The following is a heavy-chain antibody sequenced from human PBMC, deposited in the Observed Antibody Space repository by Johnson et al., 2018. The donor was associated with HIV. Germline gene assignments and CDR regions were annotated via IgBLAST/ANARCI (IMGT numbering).Heavy chain of an antibody. Sequence: VQLVESGGGLVQPGGSLRLSCAASGFTVSSNYMSWVRQAPGKGLEWVSVIYSGGSTYYADSVKGRCTISRDNSKNTLYLQMNSLRTEDTAVYYCARVRGGTGHGAFDIWGQGTMVTVSS. CDR3: ARVRGGTGHGAFDI. CDR1: GFTVSSNY. V-gene: IGHV3-66*02. J-gene: IGHJ3*02. CDR2: IYSGGST.